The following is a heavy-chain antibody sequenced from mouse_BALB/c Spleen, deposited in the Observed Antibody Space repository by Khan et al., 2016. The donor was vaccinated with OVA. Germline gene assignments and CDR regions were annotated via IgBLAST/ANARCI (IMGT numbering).Heavy chain of an antibody. V-gene: IGHV3-2*02. Sequence: EVKLEVSGPGLVKPSQSLSLTCTVTGYSITSGYGWNWIRQFPGNKLEWMGYISYSGTTNYNPSLTSLISITRDTSKNQFFLQLNSVTTEDTATYYCARTARIKYWGQGTTLTVSA. J-gene: IGHJ2*01. D-gene: IGHD1-2*01. CDR2: ISYSGTT. CDR3: ARTARIKY. CDR1: GYSITSGYG.